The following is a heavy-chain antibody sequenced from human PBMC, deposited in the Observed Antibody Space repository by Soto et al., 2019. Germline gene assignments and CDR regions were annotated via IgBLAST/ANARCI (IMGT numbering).Heavy chain of an antibody. V-gene: IGHV3-49*03. Sequence: GGSLRLSCTASGFTFGDYAMSWFRQAPGKGLEWVGFIRSKAYGGTTEYAASVKGRLTISRDDSKSIAYLQMNSLKTEDTAVYYCTRDLRDCSSTSCYPKYNWFDPWGQGTLVTVSS. CDR2: IRSKAYGGTT. CDR3: TRDLRDCSSTSCYPKYNWFDP. J-gene: IGHJ5*02. D-gene: IGHD2-2*01. CDR1: GFTFGDYA.